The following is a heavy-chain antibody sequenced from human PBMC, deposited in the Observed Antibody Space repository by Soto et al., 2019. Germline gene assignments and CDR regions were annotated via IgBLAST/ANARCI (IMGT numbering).Heavy chain of an antibody. J-gene: IGHJ4*02. V-gene: IGHV1-46*01. CDR1: GYTFTSYY. D-gene: IGHD4-17*01. CDR2: INPSGGST. Sequence: ASVKVSCKASGYTFTSYYMHWVRQAPGQGLEWMGIINPSGGSTSYAQKFQGRVTMTRDTSTSTVYMELSSLRSEDTAVYYCARVPYGDYVPNYFDYWGQGTLVTVSS. CDR3: ARVPYGDYVPNYFDY.